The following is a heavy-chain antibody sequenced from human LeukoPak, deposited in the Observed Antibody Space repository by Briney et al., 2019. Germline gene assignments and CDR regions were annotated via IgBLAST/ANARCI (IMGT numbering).Heavy chain of an antibody. D-gene: IGHD2-15*01. CDR2: ISGSGDNT. J-gene: IGHJ6*02. V-gene: IGHV3-23*01. CDR3: AKDIVVVVAATQPSYYYYGMDV. Sequence: GGSLRLSCAASGFTFSSYAMNWVRQAPGKGLEWVSGISGSGDNTYYADSVKGRFTISRDNSKNTLYLQMNSLRADDTAVYYCAKDIVVVVAATQPSYYYYGMDVWGQGTTVIVSS. CDR1: GFTFSSYA.